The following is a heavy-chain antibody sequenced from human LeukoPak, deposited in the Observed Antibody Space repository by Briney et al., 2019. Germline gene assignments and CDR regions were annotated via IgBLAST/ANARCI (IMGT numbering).Heavy chain of an antibody. Sequence: PGGSLRLSCAASGFSVSSKYMSWVRQAPGKGLDWVSVLYSGGTTYYADSVKGRFTISRDNSKNTLYLQMNSLSAEDTAVYYCAREDHYGSGFDYWGQGTLVTVSS. V-gene: IGHV3-66*01. CDR1: GFSVSSKY. CDR2: LYSGGTT. J-gene: IGHJ4*02. CDR3: AREDHYGSGFDY. D-gene: IGHD3-10*01.